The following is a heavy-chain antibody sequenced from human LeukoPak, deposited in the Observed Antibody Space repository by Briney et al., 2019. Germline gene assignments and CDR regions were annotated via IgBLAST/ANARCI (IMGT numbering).Heavy chain of an antibody. CDR1: GFTFSSYG. CDR3: AKDLDYYDSSGQFDY. CDR2: ISGSGGST. J-gene: IGHJ4*02. D-gene: IGHD3-22*01. Sequence: GGSLRLSCAASGFTFSSYGMSWVRQAPGKGLEWVSAISGSGGSTYYADSVKGRFTISRDNSKNTLYLQMNSLRAEDTAVYYCAKDLDYYDSSGQFDYWGQGTLVTVSS. V-gene: IGHV3-23*01.